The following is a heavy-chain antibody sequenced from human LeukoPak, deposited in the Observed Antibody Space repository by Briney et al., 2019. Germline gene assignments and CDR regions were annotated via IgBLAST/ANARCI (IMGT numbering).Heavy chain of an antibody. CDR1: GFTFSSYG. CDR2: IWYDGSNK. J-gene: IGHJ4*02. V-gene: IGHV3-33*01. D-gene: IGHD2-15*01. CDR3: ARDPRPGYCSGGSCSGFFDY. Sequence: GRSLRLSCAASGFTFSSYGIHWVRQAPGKGLEWVALIWYDGSNKYYADSVKGRFTISRDNSKSTLYLQMNSLRAEDTAVYYCARDPRPGYCSGGSCSGFFDYWGQGTLVTVSS.